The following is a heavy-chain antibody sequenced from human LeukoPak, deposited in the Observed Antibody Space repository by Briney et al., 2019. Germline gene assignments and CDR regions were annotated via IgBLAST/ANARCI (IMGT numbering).Heavy chain of an antibody. CDR2: INHSGST. Sequence: SETLSLTCAVYGGSFSGYYWSWIRQPPEKGLEWIGEINHSGSTNYNPSLKSRVTISVDTSKNQFSLKLSSVTAADTAVYYCARGRPYYYGSSGYYAADLDYWGQGTLVTVSS. J-gene: IGHJ4*02. CDR3: ARGRPYYYGSSGYYAADLDY. D-gene: IGHD3-22*01. CDR1: GGSFSGYY. V-gene: IGHV4-34*01.